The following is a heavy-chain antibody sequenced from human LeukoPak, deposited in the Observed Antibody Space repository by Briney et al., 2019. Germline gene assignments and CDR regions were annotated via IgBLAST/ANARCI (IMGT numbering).Heavy chain of an antibody. Sequence: GASVKVSCKASGGTFSSYAISWVRQAPGQGLEWMGGIIPIFGTANYAQKFQGRVTITADKSTSTAYMELSSLRSEDPAVYYCGGGIAAAAAWFDPWGQGTLVTVSS. V-gene: IGHV1-69*06. CDR1: GGTFSSYA. D-gene: IGHD6-13*01. CDR2: IIPIFGTA. CDR3: GGGIAAAAAWFDP. J-gene: IGHJ5*02.